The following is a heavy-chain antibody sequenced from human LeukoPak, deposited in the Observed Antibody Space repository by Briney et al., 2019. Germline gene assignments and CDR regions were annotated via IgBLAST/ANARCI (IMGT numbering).Heavy chain of an antibody. V-gene: IGHV4-34*01. D-gene: IGHD3-10*01. CDR1: GGSFSGYY. J-gene: IGHJ4*02. Sequence: AETLSLTCAVYGGSFSGYYWSWIRQPPGKGLEWIGEINHSGSTNYNPSLKSRVTISVDTSKNQFSLKLSSVTAADTAVYYCARSPVGVRGVRWRARYFDYWGQGTLVTVSS. CDR3: ARSPVGVRGVRWRARYFDY. CDR2: INHSGST.